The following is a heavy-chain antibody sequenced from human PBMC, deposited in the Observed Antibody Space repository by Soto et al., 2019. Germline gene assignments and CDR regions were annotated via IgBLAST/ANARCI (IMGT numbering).Heavy chain of an antibody. D-gene: IGHD3-16*01. CDR3: AREQSGEIMTMTDAFDI. J-gene: IGHJ3*02. Sequence: QVQLVQSGAEVQKPGASVKVSCKASGYTFTSYAIHWVRQAPGPRLEWMGWINAGNGNTQYSQKFQGRVTITRDTSASIAYMEVSGLRSEDTALYYCAREQSGEIMTMTDAFDIWGQGTMVTVSS. CDR1: GYTFTSYA. V-gene: IGHV1-3*01. CDR2: INAGNGNT.